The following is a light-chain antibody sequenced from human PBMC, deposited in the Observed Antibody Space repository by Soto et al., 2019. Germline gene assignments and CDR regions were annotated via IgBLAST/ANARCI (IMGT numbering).Light chain of an antibody. Sequence: DIQMTQSPSSLSASVGNRVTITVQASQDISNYLNWYQQNTGKAPKLLIYAASSLQSGVPSRFSGSGSGTDFTLPISSLQPEDFATDYCQQSYSNPRTFGQGTQVDIK. CDR2: AAS. CDR1: QDISNY. J-gene: IGKJ1*01. CDR3: QQSYSNPRT. V-gene: IGKV1-39*01.